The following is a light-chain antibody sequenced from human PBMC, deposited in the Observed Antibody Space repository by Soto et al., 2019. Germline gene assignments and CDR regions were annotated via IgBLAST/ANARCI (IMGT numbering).Light chain of an antibody. V-gene: IGKV1-5*03. CDR1: QSISSW. CDR2: KAS. Sequence: DIRMTQSPSTLSASVGDRVTITCRASQSISSWLAWYQQKPGKAPKLLIYKASSLESGVPSKFSSSGSGTEFTLTSSSLQPDDFATYYCQQYNSYPVTFGQGTKLEIK. J-gene: IGKJ2*01. CDR3: QQYNSYPVT.